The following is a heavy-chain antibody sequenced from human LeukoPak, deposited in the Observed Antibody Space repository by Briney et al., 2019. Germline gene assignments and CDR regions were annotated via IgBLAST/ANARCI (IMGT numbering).Heavy chain of an antibody. CDR2: IIPIFGTA. J-gene: IGHJ4*02. D-gene: IGHD5-12*01. Sequence: PGASVKVSCKASGGTFSSYAISWVRQAPGPGLEWMGGIIPIFGTANYAQKFQGRVTITADESTSTAYMELSSLRSEDTAVYYCAGGRGYSGYDSDYWGQGTLVTVSS. CDR1: GGTFSSYA. V-gene: IGHV1-69*13. CDR3: AGGRGYSGYDSDY.